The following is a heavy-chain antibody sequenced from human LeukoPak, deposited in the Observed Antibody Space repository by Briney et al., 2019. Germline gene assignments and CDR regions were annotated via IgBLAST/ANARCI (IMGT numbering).Heavy chain of an antibody. CDR2: ISYDGGYQ. Sequence: GGSLRLSCVASGFDFGSYAMDWVRQAPGKGLEWVGDISYDGGYQSYAVSVRGRFTISRDNSKNMLYLQMNSLRPEDAAVYYCATESSLSNWGRGTLVTVSS. CDR3: ATESSLSN. CDR1: GFDFGSYA. V-gene: IGHV3-30*04. J-gene: IGHJ4*02.